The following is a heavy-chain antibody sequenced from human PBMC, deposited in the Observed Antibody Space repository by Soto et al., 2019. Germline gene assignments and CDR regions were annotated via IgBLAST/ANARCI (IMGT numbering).Heavy chain of an antibody. CDR1: GFTFDDYA. D-gene: IGHD3-22*01. CDR2: ISWNSGSI. Sequence: GGSLRLSCAASGFTFDDYAMHWVRQAPGKGLEWVSGISWNSGSIGYADSVKGRFTISRDNAKNSLYLQMNSLRPEHTALYYCARGWDYYDSSGPMDVWGRGTTVTVSS. CDR3: ARGWDYYDSSGPMDV. V-gene: IGHV3-9*01. J-gene: IGHJ6*02.